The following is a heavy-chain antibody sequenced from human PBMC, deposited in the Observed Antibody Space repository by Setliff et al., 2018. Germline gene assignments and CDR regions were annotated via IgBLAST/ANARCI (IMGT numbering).Heavy chain of an antibody. CDR2: IYWDDDR. Sequence: GSGPTLVNPTQTLTLTCSFSGFSLTTTGLGVAWIRQPPGKALEWLGLIYWDDDRRYSSYVQKNISISKDTSKNQVVLTVYNMAPVDTATYYCARATSSGSYRDYFDYWGRGALVTVSS. V-gene: IGHV2-5*02. CDR1: GFSLTTTGLG. D-gene: IGHD3-10*01. J-gene: IGHJ4*02. CDR3: ARATSSGSYRDYFDY.